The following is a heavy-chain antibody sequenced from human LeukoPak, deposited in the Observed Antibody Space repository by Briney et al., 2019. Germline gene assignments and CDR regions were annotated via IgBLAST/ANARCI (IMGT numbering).Heavy chain of an antibody. D-gene: IGHD3-10*01. Sequence: GGSLRLSCAASGFTFSSYAMNWVRQAPGKGLEWVSSISSTSSYIYYADSVKGRFTISRDNAKNSLYLQMNSLGAEDTAVYFCARDYYGNYYFDYWGQGTLVTVSS. CDR2: ISSTSSYI. CDR3: ARDYYGNYYFDY. CDR1: GFTFSSYA. J-gene: IGHJ4*02. V-gene: IGHV3-21*01.